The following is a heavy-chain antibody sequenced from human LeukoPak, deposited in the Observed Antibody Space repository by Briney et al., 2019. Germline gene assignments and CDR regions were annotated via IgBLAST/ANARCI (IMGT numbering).Heavy chain of an antibody. Sequence: SETLSLTCTASGGSISSYYWSWIRQPPGKGLEWIAYLFYSGSTDYNPSLESRVTISVDTSKNQFSLKLRSVTAADTAVYYCATVAVIRGVTYFDYWGQGTLVTVSS. D-gene: IGHD3-10*01. CDR3: ATVAVIRGVTYFDY. V-gene: IGHV4-59*01. CDR2: LFYSGST. CDR1: GGSISSYY. J-gene: IGHJ4*02.